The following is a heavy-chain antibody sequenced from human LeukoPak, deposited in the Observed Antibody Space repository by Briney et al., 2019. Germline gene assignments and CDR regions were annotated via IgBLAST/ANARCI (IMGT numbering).Heavy chain of an antibody. CDR2: ISWNSGSI. CDR3: AKDIDYYDSSGMFDY. CDR1: GFTFDDYA. V-gene: IGHV3-9*01. J-gene: IGHJ4*02. Sequence: GGSLRLSCAASGFTFDDYAMHWVRQAPGKGLEWVSGISWNSGSIGYADSVKGRFTISRDNAKNSLYLQMNSLRAEDTALYYCAKDIDYYDSSGMFDYWGQGTLVTVSS. D-gene: IGHD3-22*01.